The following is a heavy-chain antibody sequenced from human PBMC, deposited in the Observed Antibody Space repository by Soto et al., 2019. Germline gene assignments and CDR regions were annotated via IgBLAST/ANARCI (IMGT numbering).Heavy chain of an antibody. D-gene: IGHD1-26*01. CDR3: ARASDTLIVGATAHFGY. V-gene: IGHV1-2*02. J-gene: IGHJ4*02. CDR1: GYTFTGYY. Sequence: ASVKVSCKASGYTFTGYYMHWVRQAPGQGLEWMGWINPNSGGTNYAQKFQGRVTMTRDTSISTAYMELSRLRSDDTAVYYCARASDTLIVGATAHFGYWGQGTLVTVSS. CDR2: INPNSGGT.